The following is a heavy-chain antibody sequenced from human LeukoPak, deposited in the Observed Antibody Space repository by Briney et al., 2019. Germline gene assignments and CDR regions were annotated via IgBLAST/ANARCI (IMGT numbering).Heavy chain of an antibody. CDR2: IYYSGST. Sequence: PSETLSLTCTVSGGSISSYSWSWIRQPPGKGLEWIGYIYYSGSTNYNPSLKSRVTISVDTSKNQFSLKLSSVTAADTAVYYCAREAGDYYDSSGRDFWGQGTLVTVSS. D-gene: IGHD3-22*01. J-gene: IGHJ4*02. CDR3: AREAGDYYDSSGRDF. V-gene: IGHV4-59*01. CDR1: GGSISSYS.